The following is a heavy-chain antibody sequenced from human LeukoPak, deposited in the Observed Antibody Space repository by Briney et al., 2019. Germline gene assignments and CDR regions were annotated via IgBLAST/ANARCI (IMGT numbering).Heavy chain of an antibody. D-gene: IGHD3-10*01. V-gene: IGHV1-2*02. CDR2: INPNSGGT. CDR3: ARDYGSGGPVDY. Sequence: ASVKVSCKASGYTFTGYYMHWVRQAPGQGLEWMGWINPNSGGTNYAQKFQGRVTMTRDTSISTAYMELSRLRSDDTAVYYCARDYGSGGPVDYWGQGTLVTVSS. CDR1: GYTFTGYY. J-gene: IGHJ4*02.